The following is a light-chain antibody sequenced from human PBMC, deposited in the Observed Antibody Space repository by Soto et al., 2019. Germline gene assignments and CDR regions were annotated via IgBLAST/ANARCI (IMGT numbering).Light chain of an antibody. CDR3: QQYDKSPRT. CDR1: QSVRSDF. CDR2: GTS. V-gene: IGKV3-20*01. J-gene: IGKJ1*01. Sequence: EVVLTQSPGTLVVSPGEGATLFCSASQSVRSDFLAWYQQKPGQPPRLLVYGTSSRAAGIPDRFSGSGSGTDFTLTISRLEPEYFGVYYCQQYDKSPRTFGQGTKLEI.